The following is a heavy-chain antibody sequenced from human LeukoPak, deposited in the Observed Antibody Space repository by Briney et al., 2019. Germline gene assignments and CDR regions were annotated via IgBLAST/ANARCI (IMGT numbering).Heavy chain of an antibody. Sequence: SETLSLTCTVSGGSISSSTYYWGWIRQPPGKGLEWIGNIYYSGSTYYHPSLKSRVTISVDTSKNQFSLKLSSVTAADTAVYYCARVAEAALPWYFDLWGRGTLITVSS. CDR2: IYYSGST. CDR1: GGSISSSTYY. V-gene: IGHV4-39*07. D-gene: IGHD6-6*01. CDR3: ARVAEAALPWYFDL. J-gene: IGHJ2*01.